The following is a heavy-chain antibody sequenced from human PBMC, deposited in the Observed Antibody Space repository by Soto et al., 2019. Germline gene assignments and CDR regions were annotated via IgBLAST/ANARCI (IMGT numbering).Heavy chain of an antibody. Sequence: GLEWMGIINPSGGSTSYAQKFQGRVTMTRDTSTSTVYMELSSLRSEDTAVYYCARGGYYDSSGSRNYYYYGMNVWGQGTTVTVSS. V-gene: IGHV1-46*01. CDR3: ARGGYYDSSGSRNYYYYGMNV. CDR2: INPSGGST. J-gene: IGHJ6*02. D-gene: IGHD3-22*01.